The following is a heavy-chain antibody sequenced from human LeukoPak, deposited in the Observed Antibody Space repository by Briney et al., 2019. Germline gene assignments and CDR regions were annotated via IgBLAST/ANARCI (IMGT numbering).Heavy chain of an antibody. CDR1: GYTFIRYY. V-gene: IGHV1-46*01. Sequence: ASVKVSCKASGYTFIRYYIHWVRQAPGQGLEWMGIINPSGGSTSYAQKFQGRVTMTRDTSTSTVYMELSSLRSEDTAVYYCARGRRMVRGVIIDYYYGMDVWGQGTTVTVSS. D-gene: IGHD3-10*01. CDR3: ARGRRMVRGVIIDYYYGMDV. J-gene: IGHJ6*02. CDR2: INPSGGST.